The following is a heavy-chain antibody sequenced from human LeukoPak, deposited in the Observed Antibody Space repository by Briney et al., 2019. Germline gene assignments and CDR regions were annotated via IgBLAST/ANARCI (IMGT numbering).Heavy chain of an antibody. Sequence: PGGSLRLSCTVSGFTVSSNSMSWVRQAPGKGLEWVSFIYSDNTHYSDSVKGRFTISRDNSKNTLYLQMNSLRAEDTAVYYCARRAGAYSHPYDYWGQGTLVTVCS. CDR2: IYSDNT. V-gene: IGHV3-53*01. CDR1: GFTVSSNS. D-gene: IGHD4/OR15-4a*01. J-gene: IGHJ4*02. CDR3: ARRAGAYSHPYDY.